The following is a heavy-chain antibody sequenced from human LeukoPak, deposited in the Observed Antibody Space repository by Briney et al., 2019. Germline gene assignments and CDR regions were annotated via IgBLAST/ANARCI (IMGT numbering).Heavy chain of an antibody. CDR3: ANLPHYYGSGSYYNVDY. Sequence: GGSLRLSCAASGFTFSSYSMNWVRQAPGKGLEWVSSISSSSSYIYYADSVKGRFTISRDNSKNTLYLQMNSLRAEDTAVYYCANLPHYYGSGSYYNVDYWGQGTLVTVSS. V-gene: IGHV3-21*01. CDR2: ISSSSSYI. D-gene: IGHD3-10*01. CDR1: GFTFSSYS. J-gene: IGHJ4*02.